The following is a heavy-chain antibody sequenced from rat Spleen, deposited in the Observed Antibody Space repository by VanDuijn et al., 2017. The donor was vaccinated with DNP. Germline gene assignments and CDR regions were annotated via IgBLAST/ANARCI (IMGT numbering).Heavy chain of an antibody. CDR1: GFSLTSYT. D-gene: IGHD5-1*01. J-gene: IGHJ2*01. CDR2: ISSGGST. Sequence: QVQLKESGPGLVQPSQTLSLTCTVSGFSLTSYTVSWVRQPPGKGLEWIAAISSGGSTYYNSALKSRLSISRDTSKSQVFLKKNSLQTEDTAMYVWARSTLGAGFDYWGQGVMVTVSA. V-gene: IGHV2-6*01. CDR3: ARSTLGAGFDY.